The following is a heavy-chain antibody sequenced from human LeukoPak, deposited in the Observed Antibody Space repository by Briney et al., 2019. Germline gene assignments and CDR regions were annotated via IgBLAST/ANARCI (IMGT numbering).Heavy chain of an antibody. CDR2: ISHSGST. V-gene: IGHV4-34*01. CDR1: GGSFSGYY. CDR3: ARVADIFDY. Sequence: ASETLSLTCAVYGGSFSGYYWSWIRQPPGKGLEWIGEISHSGSTNYNPSLKSRVTISVDTSKNQFSLKLSSVTAADTAVYYCARVADIFDYWGQGTLVTVSS. J-gene: IGHJ4*02.